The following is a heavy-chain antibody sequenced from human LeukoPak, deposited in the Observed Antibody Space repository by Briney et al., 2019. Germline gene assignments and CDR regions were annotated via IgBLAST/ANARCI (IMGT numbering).Heavy chain of an antibody. Sequence: GGSLRLSCVASGITFSSYSMNWVRQAPGKGLEWVSYISSFSGTINYADSVKGRFTISRDNAKNSLYLQMNSQRAEDTAVYYCARDQGGVGYWGQGTLVTVSS. CDR2: ISSFSGTI. CDR3: ARDQGGVGY. D-gene: IGHD3-16*01. CDR1: GITFSSYS. V-gene: IGHV3-48*01. J-gene: IGHJ4*02.